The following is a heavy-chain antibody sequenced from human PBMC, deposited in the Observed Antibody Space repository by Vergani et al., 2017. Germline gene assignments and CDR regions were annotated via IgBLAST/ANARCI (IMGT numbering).Heavy chain of an antibody. J-gene: IGHJ5*02. D-gene: IGHD3-22*01. Sequence: EFHLFYSLGFLFPPFFSLLLSFSSSFFPFLLSLLPFFLPSPWTFLSFFSCLLLRLSYIYYADSVKCRFTISRDNAKNSLYLQMNSLRAEDTAVYYCARAHFYYYDSSGPWGQGTLVTVSS. V-gene: IGHV3-21*01. CDR3: ARAHFYYYDSSGP. CDR2: LLLRLSYI. CDR1: FFPFLLSL.